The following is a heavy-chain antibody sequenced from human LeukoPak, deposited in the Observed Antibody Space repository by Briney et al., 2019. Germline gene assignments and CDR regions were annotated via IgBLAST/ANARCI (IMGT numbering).Heavy chain of an antibody. V-gene: IGHV3-73*01. CDR1: GFTFSGST. CDR2: IRGKANSGAT. Sequence: QSGGSLRLSCAASGFTFSGSTIHWVRQASGKGLEWVGRIRGKANSGATTDAASVKGRFTISRDDSKNTAYLQMNSLKTEDTAVYYCTRGSLTGYYYGMDVWGQGTTVTVSS. CDR3: TRGSLTGYYYGMDV. J-gene: IGHJ6*02.